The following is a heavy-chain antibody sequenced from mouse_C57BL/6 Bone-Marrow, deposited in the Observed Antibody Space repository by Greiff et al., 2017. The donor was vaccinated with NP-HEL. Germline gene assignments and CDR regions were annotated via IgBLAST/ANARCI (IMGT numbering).Heavy chain of an antibody. CDR3: ARNGGYYTWFAY. CDR1: GYTFTSYW. J-gene: IGHJ3*01. V-gene: IGHV1-69*01. D-gene: IGHD2-3*01. CDR2: IDPSDSYT. Sequence: QVQLQQPGAELVMPGASVKLSCKASGYTFTSYWMHWVKQRPGQGLEWIGEIDPSDSYTNYNQKFKGKSTLTVDNSSSTAYMQLSSLTSEYSAVYYCARNGGYYTWFAYWGQGTLVTVSA.